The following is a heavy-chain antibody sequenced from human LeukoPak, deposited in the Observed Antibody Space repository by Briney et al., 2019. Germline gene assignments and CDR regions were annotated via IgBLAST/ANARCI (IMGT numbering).Heavy chain of an antibody. CDR3: AKSPEFPTHYLLYYYYGMDV. J-gene: IGHJ6*02. Sequence: GGSLRLSCAASGFTFSSYGMHWVRQAPGKGLEWVAFIRYDGSNKYYADSVKGRFTISRDNSKNTLCLQMNSLRAEDTAVYYCAKSPEFPTHYLLYYYYGMDVWGQGTTVTVSS. CDR1: GFTFSSYG. CDR2: IRYDGSNK. V-gene: IGHV3-30*02. D-gene: IGHD1-14*01.